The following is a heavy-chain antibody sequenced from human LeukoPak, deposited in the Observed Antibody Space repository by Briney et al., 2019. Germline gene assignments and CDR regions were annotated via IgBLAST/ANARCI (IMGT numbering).Heavy chain of an antibody. D-gene: IGHD2-2*01. CDR3: ARNQLRDAFDI. V-gene: IGHV4-30-2*01. Sequence: PSETLSLTCAVSGGSISSGGYSWSWIRQPPGKGLEWIEYIYHSGSTYYNPSLKSRVTISVDRSKNQFSLKLSSVTAADTAVYYCARNQLRDAFDIWGQGTMVTVSS. J-gene: IGHJ3*02. CDR1: GGSISSGGYS. CDR2: IYHSGST.